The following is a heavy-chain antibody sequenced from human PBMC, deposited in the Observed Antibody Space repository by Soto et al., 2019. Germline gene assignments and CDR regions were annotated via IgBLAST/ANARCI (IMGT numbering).Heavy chain of an antibody. Sequence: QVQLVQSGAEVKKPGSSVKVSCKASGGTFSSYTISWVRQAPGQGLEWMGRIIPILGIANYAQKFQGRVTITADKSTSTAYMELSSLRSEDTAVYYCASLMSAGYYYGMDVWGQATTATVSS. CDR3: ASLMSAGYYYGMDV. CDR1: GGTFSSYT. V-gene: IGHV1-69*02. CDR2: IIPILGIA. J-gene: IGHJ6*02. D-gene: IGHD3-3*01.